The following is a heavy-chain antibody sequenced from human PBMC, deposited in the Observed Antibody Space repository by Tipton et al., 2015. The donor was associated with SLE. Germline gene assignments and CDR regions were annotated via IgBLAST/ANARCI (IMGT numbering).Heavy chain of an antibody. CDR3: ARTEGRWNDGRWFDP. CDR1: GYTFPSYG. V-gene: IGHV1-18*01. Sequence: QSGAEVKKPEASVKVSCKASGYTFPSYGTAWGRQAPGQGLEGLGWITPYNGNTNYAQKLQGRVTMTTDTSTSTAYMELRSLRSDDTAVYYCARTEGRWNDGRWFDPWGQGTLVTVSS. CDR2: ITPYNGNT. J-gene: IGHJ5*02. D-gene: IGHD1-1*01.